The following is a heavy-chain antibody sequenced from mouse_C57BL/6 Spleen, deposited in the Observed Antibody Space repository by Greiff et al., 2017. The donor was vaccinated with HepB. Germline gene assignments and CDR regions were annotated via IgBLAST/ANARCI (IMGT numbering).Heavy chain of an antibody. CDR1: GYTFTDYY. D-gene: IGHD2-4*01. CDR2: INPYNGGT. CDR3: ARGYDYDWVAY. J-gene: IGHJ3*01. Sequence: EVQLQQSGPVLVKPGASVKMSCKASGYTFTDYYMNWVKQSHEKSLEWIGVINPYNGGTSYNQKFKGKATLTVDKSSSTAYMELNSLTSEDSAVYYCARGYDYDWVAYWGQGTLVTVSA. V-gene: IGHV1-19*01.